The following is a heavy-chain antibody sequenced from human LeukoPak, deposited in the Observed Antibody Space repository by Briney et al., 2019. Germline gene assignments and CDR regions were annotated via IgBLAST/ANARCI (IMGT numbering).Heavy chain of an antibody. D-gene: IGHD3-3*01. CDR3: ARSFPYYDFWSGDNWFDP. J-gene: IGHJ5*02. Sequence: SETLSLTCTVSGGSISSYYWSWIRQPPGKGLEWIGYIYYSGSTNYNPSLKSRVTISVDTSKNQFSLKLSSVTAADTAVYYCARSFPYYDFWSGDNWFDPWGQGILVTVSS. V-gene: IGHV4-59*01. CDR1: GGSISSYY. CDR2: IYYSGST.